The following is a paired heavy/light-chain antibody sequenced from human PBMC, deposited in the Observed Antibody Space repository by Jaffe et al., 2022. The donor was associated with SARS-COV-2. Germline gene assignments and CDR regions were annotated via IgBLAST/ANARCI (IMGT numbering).Heavy chain of an antibody. J-gene: IGHJ6*03. CDR2: ISRSGTTI. V-gene: IGHV3-11*01. Sequence: QVQLVESGGGLVKPGGSLRLSCAASGFTFSDYYMTWIRQAPGKGLEWVSYISRSGTTIYYADSVKGRFTISRDNAKNSLYLQMNSLRAEDTAMYYCARLNFYYYYMDVWGRGTTVTVSS. CDR1: GFTFSDYY. CDR3: ARLNFYYYYMDV.
Light chain of an antibody. Sequence: QSALTQPPSASGSPGQSVTIPCTGTSSDVGGYNYVSWYQQHPGEAPKLMIYEVTKRPSGVPDRVSGSKSGNTASLTVSGLQAEDEADYYCTSYAGSNSLVFGGGTKLTVL. V-gene: IGLV2-8*01. CDR2: EVT. CDR1: SSDVGGYNY. CDR3: TSYAGSNSLV. J-gene: IGLJ2*01.